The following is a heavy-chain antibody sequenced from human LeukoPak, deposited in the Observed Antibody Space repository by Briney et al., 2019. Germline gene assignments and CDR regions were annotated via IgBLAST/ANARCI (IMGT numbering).Heavy chain of an antibody. D-gene: IGHD6-13*01. CDR1: GGSISSSSYY. J-gene: IGHJ6*03. CDR3: ARGRSSSSWYYYYYYMDV. CDR2: IYYSGST. Sequence: SETLSLTCTVSGGSISSSSYYWGWIRQPPGKGLEWIGSIYYSGSTYYNPSLKSRVTISVGTSKNQFSLKLSSVTAADTAVYYCARGRSSSSWYYYYYYMDVWGKGTTVTVSS. V-gene: IGHV4-39*01.